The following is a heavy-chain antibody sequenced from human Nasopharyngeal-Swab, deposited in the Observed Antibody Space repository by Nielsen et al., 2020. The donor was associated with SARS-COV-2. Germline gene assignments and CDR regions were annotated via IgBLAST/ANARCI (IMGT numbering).Heavy chain of an antibody. J-gene: IGHJ3*02. CDR3: ARDWEQQHDAFDI. D-gene: IGHD6-13*01. CDR2: INPNSGGT. CDR1: GYTFTGYY. V-gene: IGHV1-2*06. Sequence: ASVKVSCKASGYTFTGYYMHWVRQAPGQGLEWMGRINPNSGGTNYAQKFQGRVTMTRDTSISTAYMELSRLRSDDTAVYCCARDWEQQHDAFDIWGQGTTVTVSS.